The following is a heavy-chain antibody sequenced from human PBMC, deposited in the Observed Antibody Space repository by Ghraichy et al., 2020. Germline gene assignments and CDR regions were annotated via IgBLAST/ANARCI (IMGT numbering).Heavy chain of an antibody. D-gene: IGHD1-26*01. Sequence: LSLTCAASGFTFRNFWMHWVRQVPGKGLVWVSRMNEDGTITTYADSVKGRFTISRDNAKNTLYLQMNSLRVDDSAVYYCASDLSGRSGSWGQGTLVTVSS. V-gene: IGHV3-74*01. CDR2: MNEDGTIT. CDR3: ASDLSGRSGS. CDR1: GFTFRNFW. J-gene: IGHJ5*02.